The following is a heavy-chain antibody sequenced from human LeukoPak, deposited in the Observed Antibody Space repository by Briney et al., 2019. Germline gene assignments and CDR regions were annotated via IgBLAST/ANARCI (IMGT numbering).Heavy chain of an antibody. CDR2: IYTSGTT. V-gene: IGHV4-4*07. D-gene: IGHD1-20*01. J-gene: IGHJ6*03. CDR3: ARVRYNWNYYYMDV. CDR1: GGSISSYY. Sequence: SETLSLTCTVSGGSISSYYWSWIRQPAGKGLEWIGRIYTSGTTHYNPSLKSRVTISVDTSKNQFSLKLSSVTAADTAVYYCARVRYNWNYYYMDVWGKGTTVTVSS.